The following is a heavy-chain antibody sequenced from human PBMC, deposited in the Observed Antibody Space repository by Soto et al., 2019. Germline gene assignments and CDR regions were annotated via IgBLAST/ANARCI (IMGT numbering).Heavy chain of an antibody. CDR2: ISYDGSNE. D-gene: IGHD5-18*01. V-gene: IGHV3-30*18. Sequence: QVQLVESGGDVVQPGRSLRLSCAASGFTFSSYAMHWVRQAPGKGLEWVAVISYDGSNEYYADSVKGRFTISRDNSKNTLYLQMNSLRAEDTAVYYCAKDQGYTYGPSDYWGQGTLVTVSS. J-gene: IGHJ4*02. CDR3: AKDQGYTYGPSDY. CDR1: GFTFSSYA.